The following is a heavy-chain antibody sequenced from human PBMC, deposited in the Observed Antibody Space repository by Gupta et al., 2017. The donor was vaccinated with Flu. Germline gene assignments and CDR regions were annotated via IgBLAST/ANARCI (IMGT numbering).Heavy chain of an antibody. Sequence: AQGKGLEWVSFIRSRPYGGTTEYAASVKGRFTISRDDRSGIAYLQMNSLKTEDTGVYFCSRVGKFGDYVDFDYWGQGTLVTVSS. CDR3: SRVGKFGDYVDFDY. J-gene: IGHJ4*02. D-gene: IGHD4-17*01. CDR2: IRSRPYGGTT. V-gene: IGHV3-49*02.